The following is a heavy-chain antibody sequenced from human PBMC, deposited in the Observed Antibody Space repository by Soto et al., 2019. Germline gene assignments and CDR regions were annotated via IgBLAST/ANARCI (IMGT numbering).Heavy chain of an antibody. CDR2: VNPSGGHT. Sequence: QVQLMQSGAEVKKPGASVKVSCKASGDTFTDYYIHWVRQAPGQGLEWMGTVNPSGGHTTYAQHFLGRATMSRDACTSTLYMELTSLTSDDAAVYYCARGGPVVVVTAALDYWGQGTLVTVSS. J-gene: IGHJ4*02. CDR1: GDTFTDYY. CDR3: ARGGPVVVVTAALDY. V-gene: IGHV1-46*01. D-gene: IGHD2-21*02.